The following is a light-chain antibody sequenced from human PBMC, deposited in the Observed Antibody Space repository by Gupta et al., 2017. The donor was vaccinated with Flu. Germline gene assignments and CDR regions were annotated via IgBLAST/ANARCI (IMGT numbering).Light chain of an antibody. CDR2: DAS. V-gene: IGKV3-11*01. CDR1: QSITGTY. CDR3: QQRYNWPSYT. J-gene: IGKJ2*01. Sequence: EIVLTQSPATLSLSPGERATLSCRASQSITGTYLAWYQQKPGQPPRLLIYDASNRAPGVPPRFSVSGSGTDYTLTISSLEPEDFAVYYCQQRYNWPSYTFGQGTKVEIK.